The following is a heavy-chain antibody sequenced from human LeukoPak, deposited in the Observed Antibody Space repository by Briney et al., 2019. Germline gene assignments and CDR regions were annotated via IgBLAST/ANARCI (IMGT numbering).Heavy chain of an antibody. CDR1: GGSFSGYY. CDR3: ARDLGYCSSTSCYKNDDAFDI. Sequence: SETLSLTCAVYGGSFSGYYWSWIRQHPGKGLEWIGYICYSGSTYYNPSLKSRVTISVDTSKNQFSLKLSSVTAADTAVYYCARDLGYCSSTSCYKNDDAFDIWGQGTMVTVSS. CDR2: ICYSGST. J-gene: IGHJ3*02. V-gene: IGHV4-31*11. D-gene: IGHD2-2*02.